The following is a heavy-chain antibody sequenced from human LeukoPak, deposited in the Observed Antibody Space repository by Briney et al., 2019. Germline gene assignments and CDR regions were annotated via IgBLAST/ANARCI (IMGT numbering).Heavy chain of an antibody. CDR2: IYHSGST. Sequence: PSETLSLTCAASGYSISSGYYWGWIRQPPGKGLEWIGSIYHSGSTYYNPSLKSRVTISVDTSKNQFSLKLSSVTAADTAVYYCARLLTGDAFDIWGQGTMVTVSS. CDR1: GYSISSGYY. V-gene: IGHV4-38-2*01. CDR3: ARLLTGDAFDI. D-gene: IGHD7-27*01. J-gene: IGHJ3*02.